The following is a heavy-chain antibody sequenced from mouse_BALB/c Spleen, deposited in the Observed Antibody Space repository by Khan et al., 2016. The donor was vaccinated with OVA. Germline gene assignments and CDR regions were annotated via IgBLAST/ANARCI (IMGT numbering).Heavy chain of an antibody. D-gene: IGHD4-1*02. Sequence: QIQLVQSGPELKKPGETVKISCKASGYTFTNYGMNWVKQAPGKGLKWMGWINTYTGEPTYANDFKGRFAFSLATSASTAYLQINHRKHEDTATYFCTRSNSYWYFDVWGAGTTVTVSS. CDR2: INTYTGEP. CDR3: TRSNSYWYFDV. V-gene: IGHV9-3-1*01. CDR1: GYTFTNYG. J-gene: IGHJ1*01.